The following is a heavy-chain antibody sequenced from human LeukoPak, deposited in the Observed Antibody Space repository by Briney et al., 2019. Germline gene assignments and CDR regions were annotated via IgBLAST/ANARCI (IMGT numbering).Heavy chain of an antibody. J-gene: IGHJ4*02. CDR3: ARGGDYGDLRYFDY. D-gene: IGHD4-17*01. CDR1: GGSINNYY. CDR2: IYYRGST. V-gene: IGHV4-59*01. Sequence: PSETLSLTCTVSGGSINNYYWSWIRQPPGKGLEWIGYIYYRGSTNYNPSHKSRVTFSVDTSKNQFSLKLNSVTAADTAVYYCARGGDYGDLRYFDYWGQGTLVTVSS.